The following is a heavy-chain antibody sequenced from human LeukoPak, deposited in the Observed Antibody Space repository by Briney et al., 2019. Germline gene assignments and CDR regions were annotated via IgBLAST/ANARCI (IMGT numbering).Heavy chain of an antibody. V-gene: IGHV4-59*08. CDR2: IYYSGST. D-gene: IGHD3-3*01. J-gene: IGHJ1*01. CDR1: GGSISSYY. CDR3: ARTYYDFWSGYTSEYFQH. Sequence: SETLSLTCTVSGGSISSYYWSWIRQPPGKGLEWIGYIYYSGSTNYNPSLKSRVTISVDTSKNQLSLKLSSVTAADTAVYYCARTYYDFWSGYTSEYFQHWGQGTLVTVSS.